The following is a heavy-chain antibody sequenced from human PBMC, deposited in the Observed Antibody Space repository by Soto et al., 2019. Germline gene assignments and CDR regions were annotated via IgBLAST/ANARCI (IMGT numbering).Heavy chain of an antibody. J-gene: IGHJ4*02. CDR1: GFTISNFW. D-gene: IGHD1-7*01. CDR2: IKQDGSEK. CDR3: ARAVTGTPDY. Sequence: EVQLVESGGGLVQPGGSLRLSCATSGFTISNFWMTWVRQAPGKGLEWVANIKQDGSEKYYVDSVKGRFTISRDNDKNSLYLQMNSLRAEDTAVYYCARAVTGTPDYWGQGTLVTGSS. V-gene: IGHV3-7*01.